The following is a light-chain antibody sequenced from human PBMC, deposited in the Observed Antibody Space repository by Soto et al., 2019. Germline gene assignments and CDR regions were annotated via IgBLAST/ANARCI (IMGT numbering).Light chain of an antibody. CDR2: GAS. CDR3: QQYGSAPRT. V-gene: IGKV3-20*01. Sequence: EIALTQSPATLSLSPGERATLSCRASQSISRYLAWYQQKPGQAPRLLIFGASSRATGIPDRFSGSGSGTDFTLTISRLEPEDFAVYSCQQYGSAPRTFGQGTKVDIK. J-gene: IGKJ1*01. CDR1: QSISRY.